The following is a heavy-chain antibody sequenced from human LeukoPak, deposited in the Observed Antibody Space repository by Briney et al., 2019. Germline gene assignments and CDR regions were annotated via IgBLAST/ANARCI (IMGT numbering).Heavy chain of an antibody. CDR3: ARAGGYSSRFDP. CDR2: IYYSGST. V-gene: IGHV4-59*01. D-gene: IGHD6-13*01. Sequence: SETLSLTCTVCGGSISSYYWSWIRQPPGKGLEWIGYIYYSGSTNYNPSLKSRVTISVDTSKNQFSLKLSSVTAADTAVYYCARAGGYSSRFDPWGQGTLVTVSS. CDR1: GGSISSYY. J-gene: IGHJ5*02.